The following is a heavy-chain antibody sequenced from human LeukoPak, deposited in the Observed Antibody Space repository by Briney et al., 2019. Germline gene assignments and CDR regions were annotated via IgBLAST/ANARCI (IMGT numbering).Heavy chain of an antibody. J-gene: IGHJ4*02. Sequence: PSETLSLTCTVSGGSISSYYWSWIRQPPGKGLEWIGSIYYSGSTYYNPSLKSRVTISVDTSKNQFSLKLSSVTAADTAVYYCARKGNHFWSGYYTGLTGEYYFDYWGQGTLVTVSS. V-gene: IGHV4-39*01. CDR1: GGSISSYY. CDR3: ARKGNHFWSGYYTGLTGEYYFDY. D-gene: IGHD3-3*02. CDR2: IYYSGST.